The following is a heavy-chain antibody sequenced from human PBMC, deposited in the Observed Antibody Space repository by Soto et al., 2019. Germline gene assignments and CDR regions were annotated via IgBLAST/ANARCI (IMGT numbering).Heavy chain of an antibody. CDR1: GGSFSGYY. V-gene: IGHV4-34*01. J-gene: IGHJ1*01. D-gene: IGHD6-13*01. CDR2: INHSGST. CDR3: ARGQGGYSSSWYPEYFQH. Sequence: SETLSLTCAVYGGSFSGYYCSWIRQPPGKGLEWIGEINHSGSTNYNPSLKSRVTISVDTSKNQFSLKLSSVTAADTAVYYCARGQGGYSSSWYPEYFQHWGQGTLVTVSS.